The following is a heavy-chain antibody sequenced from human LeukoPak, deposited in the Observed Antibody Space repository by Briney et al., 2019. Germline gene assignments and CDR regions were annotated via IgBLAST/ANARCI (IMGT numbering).Heavy chain of an antibody. CDR1: GGSISSYY. CDR3: ARMEYDILTGYSFDY. V-gene: IGHV4-59*01. CDR2: IYYSGST. Sequence: SETLSLTCTVSGGSISSYYWSWIRQPPGKGLEWIGYIYYSGSTNYNPSLKSRVTKSVDTSKNQFSLKLSSVTAADTAVYYCARMEYDILTGYSFDYWGQGTLVTVSS. D-gene: IGHD3-9*01. J-gene: IGHJ4*02.